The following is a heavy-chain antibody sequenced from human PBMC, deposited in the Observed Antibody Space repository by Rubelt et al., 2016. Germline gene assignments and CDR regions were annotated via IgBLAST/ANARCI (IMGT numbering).Heavy chain of an antibody. D-gene: IGHD5-12*01. V-gene: IGHV3-11*03. CDR2: ISSSSSYT. CDR3: ARRPGVATIRWAYFDY. Sequence: ESGGGLVKPGGSLRLSCAASGFTFSDYYMSWIRQAPGKGLEWVSYISSSSSYTNYADSVKGRFTISRDNAKNSLYLQMNSLRAEDTAVYYCARRPGVATIRWAYFDYWGQGTLVTVSS. J-gene: IGHJ4*02. CDR1: GFTFSDYY.